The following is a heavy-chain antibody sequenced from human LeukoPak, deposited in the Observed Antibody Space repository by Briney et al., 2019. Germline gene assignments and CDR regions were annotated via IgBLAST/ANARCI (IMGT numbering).Heavy chain of an antibody. D-gene: IGHD3-3*01. CDR3: ARDLYADFWSVSVFDY. J-gene: IGHJ4*02. V-gene: IGHV3-23*01. Sequence: PGGSLRLSCEASGFIFSSYATRWVRQAPGKGVEWVSGISGRGGSTYYAGSVKGRFTIYRDISNTTLYLQMNSLSAEYTAVYYCARDLYADFWSVSVFDYWGQGTLVTVSS. CDR2: ISGRGGST. CDR1: GFIFSSYA.